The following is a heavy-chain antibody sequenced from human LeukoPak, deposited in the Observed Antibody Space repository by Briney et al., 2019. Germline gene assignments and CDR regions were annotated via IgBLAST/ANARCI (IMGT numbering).Heavy chain of an antibody. V-gene: IGHV3-21*06. CDR2: IHGIGGKT. CDR3: LRGDRRDY. Sequence: PGGSLRLSCAASGFTFRTSGMNWVRQAPGKGLEWVSSIHGIGGKTIYEDSVKGRFIISRDNAKDSLYLQMNSLRVEDTAVYYCLRGDRRDYWGQGTLVTVSS. J-gene: IGHJ4*02. CDR1: GFTFRTSG.